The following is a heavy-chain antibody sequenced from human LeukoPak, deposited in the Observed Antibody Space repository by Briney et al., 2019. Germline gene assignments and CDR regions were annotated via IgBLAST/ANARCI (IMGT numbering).Heavy chain of an antibody. Sequence: PSETLSLTCTVSGGSISSYYWSWIRQPAGKGLEWIGRIYTSGSTNYNPSLKSRVTMSLDTSKNQFSLKLSSVTAADTAVYYCARXLAYYDSSGYLRXXDXXGQGXXXXV. V-gene: IGHV4-4*07. J-gene: IGHJ4*02. D-gene: IGHD3-22*01. CDR2: IYTSGST. CDR3: ARXLAYYDSSGYLRXXDX. CDR1: GGSISSYY.